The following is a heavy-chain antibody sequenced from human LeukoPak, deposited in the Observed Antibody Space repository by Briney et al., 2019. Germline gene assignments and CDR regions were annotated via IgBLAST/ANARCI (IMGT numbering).Heavy chain of an antibody. CDR2: ISSTSSTI. D-gene: IGHD1-26*01. CDR3: ARDGPHREVLPGALDI. J-gene: IGHJ3*02. V-gene: IGHV3-48*02. Sequence: GGSLRLSCAASGFTFSTYSMTWVRQAPGKGLEWVSYISSTSSTIYFADSVKGRFTISRDNAKNSLYLQMNSLRHEDTAVYYCARDGPHREVLPGALDIWGQGTMVTVSS. CDR1: GFTFSTYS.